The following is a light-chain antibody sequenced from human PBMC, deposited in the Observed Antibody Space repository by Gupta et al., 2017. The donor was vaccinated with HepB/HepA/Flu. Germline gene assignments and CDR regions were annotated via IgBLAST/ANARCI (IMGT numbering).Light chain of an antibody. CDR3: QQYYNSPWT. Sequence: DIQMTQSPSSLFAFLGDRVTLSCRASQVISNSLAWFQQKPGKAPTSLIFGGSNLHTGVSSIFSGRGAGTDLTLTITSVQNDDIATYYCQQYYNSPWTFGQGTKVAIK. CDR2: GGS. CDR1: QVISNS. J-gene: IGKJ1*01. V-gene: IGKV1-16*01.